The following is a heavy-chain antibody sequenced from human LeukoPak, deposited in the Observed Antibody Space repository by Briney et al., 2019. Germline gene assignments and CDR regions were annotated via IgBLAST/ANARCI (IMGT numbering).Heavy chain of an antibody. D-gene: IGHD3-22*01. Sequence: PSETLSLTCTVSGGSISSGDYYWSWIRQHPGKGLEWIGYIYYSGSTYYNPSLKSRFTISVDTSKNQFSLKLSSVTAADTAVFFCARVDSRGYLQPEAFDIWGQGTMVTVSS. V-gene: IGHV4-31*03. CDR1: GGSISSGDYY. CDR2: IYYSGST. J-gene: IGHJ3*02. CDR3: ARVDSRGYLQPEAFDI.